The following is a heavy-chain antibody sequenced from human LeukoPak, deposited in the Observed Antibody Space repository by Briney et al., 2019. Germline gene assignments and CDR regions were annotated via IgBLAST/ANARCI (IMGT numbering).Heavy chain of an antibody. V-gene: IGHV4-34*01. D-gene: IGHD6-19*01. CDR1: GGSFSGYY. J-gene: IGHJ4*02. CDR3: ARSIAVAPSFGY. Sequence: SETLSLTCAVYGGSFSGYYWSWIRQPPGKGLEWIGEINHSGSTNYNPSLKSRVTISVDTSKNQFSLKLSSVTAADTAVYYCARSIAVAPSFGYWGQGTLVTVSS. CDR2: INHSGST.